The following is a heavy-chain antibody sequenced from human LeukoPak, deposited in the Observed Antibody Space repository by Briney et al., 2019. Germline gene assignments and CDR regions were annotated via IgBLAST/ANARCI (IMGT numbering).Heavy chain of an antibody. CDR2: ISYDGSNK. D-gene: IGHD2-2*01. V-gene: IGHV3-30*18. CDR3: AKDALGYCSSTSCYAVCDY. Sequence: GRSLRLSCAASGFTFSSYGMHWVRQAPGKGLERVAVISYDGSNKYYADSVKGRFTISRDNSKNTLYLQMNSLRAEDTAVYYCAKDALGYCSSTSCYAVCDYWRQGTLVTVSS. CDR1: GFTFSSYG. J-gene: IGHJ4*02.